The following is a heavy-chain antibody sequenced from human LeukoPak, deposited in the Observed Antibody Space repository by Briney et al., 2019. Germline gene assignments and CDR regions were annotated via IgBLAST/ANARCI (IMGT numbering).Heavy chain of an antibody. V-gene: IGHV4-38-2*01. CDR1: GYFISSGYY. J-gene: IGHJ5*02. Sequence: PSETLSLTCAVSGYFISSGYYWGWIRPPPGKGLEWIGSIYHSGSTYYNPSLKSRVTISVDTSKNQFSLKLSSVTAADTAVYYCARLIKTSSIAAAGDGWFDPWGQGTLVTVSS. D-gene: IGHD6-13*01. CDR3: ARLIKTSSIAAAGDGWFDP. CDR2: IYHSGST.